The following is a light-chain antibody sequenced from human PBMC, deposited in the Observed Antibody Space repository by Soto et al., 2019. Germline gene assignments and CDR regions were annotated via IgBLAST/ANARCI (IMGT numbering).Light chain of an antibody. CDR3: GTLDGNLTVWV. CDR2: ENN. CDR1: SSNIGNNF. Sequence: QSVLTQPPSVSAAPGQTVTISCAGSSSNIGNNFVSWYQQLPGTAPKLLIYENNKRPSGIPDRFSCSKSGTSASLGITRRQHGGEAVYYCGTLDGNLTVWVLGGGTKLTVL. J-gene: IGLJ3*02. V-gene: IGLV1-51*02.